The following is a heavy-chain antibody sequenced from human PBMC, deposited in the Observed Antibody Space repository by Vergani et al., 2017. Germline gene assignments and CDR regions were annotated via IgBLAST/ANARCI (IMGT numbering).Heavy chain of an antibody. V-gene: IGHV4-34*01. CDR3: AREGYCSGGSCYSKGSTADY. CDR2: INHSGST. Sequence: QVQLQQWGAGLLKPSETLSLTCAVYGGSFSGYYWSWIRQPPGKGLEWNGEINHSGSTNYNPSLKSRVTISVDTSKNQFSLKLSSVTAADTAVYYCAREGYCSGGSCYSKGSTADYWGQGTLVTVSS. D-gene: IGHD2-15*01. J-gene: IGHJ4*02. CDR1: GGSFSGYY.